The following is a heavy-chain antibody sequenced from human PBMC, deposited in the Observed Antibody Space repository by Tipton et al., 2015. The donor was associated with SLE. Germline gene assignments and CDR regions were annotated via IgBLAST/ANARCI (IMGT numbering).Heavy chain of an antibody. CDR2: ISNNGGST. J-gene: IGHJ4*02. CDR3: ARGTTMIYDY. Sequence: GSLRLSCAASGFTFSSYAMHWVRQAPGKGLEYVSAISNNGGSTYYANSVKGRFTISRDNSKNTLYLQMGSLRGEDTAVYYCARGTTMIYDYWGQGTLVTVSS. D-gene: IGHD3-22*01. CDR1: GFTFSSYA. V-gene: IGHV3-64*01.